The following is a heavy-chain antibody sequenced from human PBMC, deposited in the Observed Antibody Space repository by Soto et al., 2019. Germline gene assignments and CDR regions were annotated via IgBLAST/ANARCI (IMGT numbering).Heavy chain of an antibody. Sequence: QVQLQESGPGPVKPSETLSLTCTVSGGSISSYYWSWIRQPPGKGLEWIGYIYYSGSTNYNPSLKSRVTISVDTSKNQFSLKLSSVTAADTAVYYCARAVGYCSGGSCSSAFDIWGQGTMVTVSS. D-gene: IGHD2-15*01. CDR3: ARAVGYCSGGSCSSAFDI. J-gene: IGHJ3*02. CDR1: GGSISSYY. V-gene: IGHV4-59*01. CDR2: IYYSGST.